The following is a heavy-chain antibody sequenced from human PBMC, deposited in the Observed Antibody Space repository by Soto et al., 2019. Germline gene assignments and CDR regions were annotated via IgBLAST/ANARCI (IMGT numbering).Heavy chain of an antibody. V-gene: IGHV5-51*01. J-gene: IGHJ4*02. CDR2: IYPSGSNT. CDR1: GYSFTTNW. D-gene: IGHD4-4*01. CDR3: AGVGHFASTVIDY. Sequence: GESLKISCQGSGYSFTTNWITWVRRMPGKGLEWMGIIYPSGSNTRYSPSFQGQVTISVDKSISTAYLQWSSLKASDTAMYYCAGVGHFASTVIDYWGQGTLVTVSS.